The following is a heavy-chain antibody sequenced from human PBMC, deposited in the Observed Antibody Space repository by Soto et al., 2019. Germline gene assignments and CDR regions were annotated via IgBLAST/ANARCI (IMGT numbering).Heavy chain of an antibody. V-gene: IGHV3-64*01. Sequence: GGSLRLSCAASGFTFSSYAMHWVRQAPGKGLEYVSAISSNGGSTYYANSVKGRFTISRDNSKNTLYLQMGSLRAEDMAVYYCARGSKQLSTSPLNWGQGTLVTVSS. J-gene: IGHJ4*02. CDR3: ARGSKQLSTSPLN. CDR1: GFTFSSYA. D-gene: IGHD5-18*01. CDR2: ISSNGGST.